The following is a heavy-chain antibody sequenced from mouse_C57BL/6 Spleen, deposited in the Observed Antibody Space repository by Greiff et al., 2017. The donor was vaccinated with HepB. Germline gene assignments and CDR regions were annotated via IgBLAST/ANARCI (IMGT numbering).Heavy chain of an antibody. J-gene: IGHJ4*01. Sequence: EVQLQQSGPVLVKPGASVKMSCKASGYTFTDYYMNWVKQSHGKSLEWIGVINPYNGGTSYNQKFKGKATLTVDKSSSTAYMELNSLTSEDSAVYYCARILDSTYAMDYWGQGTSVTVSS. V-gene: IGHV1-19*01. CDR2: INPYNGGT. CDR3: ARILDSTYAMDY. CDR1: GYTFTDYY. D-gene: IGHD2-5*01.